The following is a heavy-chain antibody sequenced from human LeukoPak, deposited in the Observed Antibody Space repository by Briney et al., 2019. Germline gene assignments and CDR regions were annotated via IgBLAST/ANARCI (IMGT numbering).Heavy chain of an antibody. CDR3: AREGGEAYYYDSSGYYYYDY. CDR1: GGTFSSYA. Sequence: ASVKVSCKASGGTFSSYAISWVRHAPGQGLELMGRIIPIFGIANYAQEFRGRVTITADKSTSTAYMELSSLRSEDTAVYYCAREGGEAYYYDSSGYYYYDYWGQGTLVTVSS. J-gene: IGHJ4*02. D-gene: IGHD3-22*01. CDR2: IIPIFGIA. V-gene: IGHV1-69*04.